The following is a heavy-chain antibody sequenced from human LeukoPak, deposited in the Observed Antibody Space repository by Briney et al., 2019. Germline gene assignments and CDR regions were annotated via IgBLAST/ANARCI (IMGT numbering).Heavy chain of an antibody. CDR3: AKGRGSYDYYYYMDV. CDR2: ISYDGSNK. Sequence: GGSLRLSCAASGFTFSSYGMHWVRQAPGKGLEWVAVISYDGSNKYYADCVKGRFTISRDNSKNTLYLQMNSLRAEDTAVYYCAKGRGSYDYYYYMDVWGKGTTVTVSS. D-gene: IGHD1-26*01. J-gene: IGHJ6*03. V-gene: IGHV3-30*18. CDR1: GFTFSSYG.